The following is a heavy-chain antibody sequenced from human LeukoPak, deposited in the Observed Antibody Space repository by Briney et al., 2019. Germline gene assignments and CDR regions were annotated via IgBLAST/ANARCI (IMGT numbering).Heavy chain of an antibody. CDR3: ARYDFWSGYWNWFDP. CDR2: IIPIFGTA. D-gene: IGHD3-3*01. CDR1: GGTFSSYA. Sequence: SVKVSCKASGGTFSSYAISWVRQAPGQGLEWMGGIIPIFGTANYAQKFQGRVTITTDESTSTAYMELSSLRSEDTAVYYCARYDFWSGYWNWFDPWGQGTLVTVSS. J-gene: IGHJ5*02. V-gene: IGHV1-69*05.